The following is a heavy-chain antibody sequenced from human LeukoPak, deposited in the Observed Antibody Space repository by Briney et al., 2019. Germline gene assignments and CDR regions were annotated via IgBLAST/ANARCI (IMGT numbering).Heavy chain of an antibody. D-gene: IGHD1-26*01. CDR3: ARVWIASGSYYDDRGAFDY. V-gene: IGHV4-38-2*02. CDR2: IYHGGTT. J-gene: IGHJ4*02. Sequence: SETLSLTCTVSGYFISSGYYWGWIRQPPGKGLEWIGNIYHGGTTYYNPSLKSRVTISVDTSKNQFSLKLNSVTAADTAVYYCARVWIASGSYYDDRGAFDYWGQGTLVTVSS. CDR1: GYFISSGYY.